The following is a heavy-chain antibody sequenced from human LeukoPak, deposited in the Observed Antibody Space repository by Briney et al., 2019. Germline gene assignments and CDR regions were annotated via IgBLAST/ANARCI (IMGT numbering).Heavy chain of an antibody. V-gene: IGHV1-69*04. D-gene: IGHD4-17*01. CDR1: GGTFSSYA. CDR3: ARDLSTVTTPKNWFDP. J-gene: IGHJ5*02. Sequence: GASVKVSCKASGGTFSSYAISWVRQAPGQGLEWMGRIIPIFGIANYAQKFQGRVTITVDKSTSTAYMELSSLRSEDTAVYYCARDLSTVTTPKNWFDPWGQGTLVTVSS. CDR2: IIPIFGIA.